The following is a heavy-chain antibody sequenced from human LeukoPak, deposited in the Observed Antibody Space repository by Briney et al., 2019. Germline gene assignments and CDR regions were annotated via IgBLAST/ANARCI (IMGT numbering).Heavy chain of an antibody. CDR3: ARDWGLRLGLDY. CDR2: IKQDGSGK. V-gene: IGHV3-7*01. J-gene: IGHJ4*02. CDR1: GFTFSSSW. Sequence: GGSLRLSCAASGFTFSSSWMSWVRQAPGKGLEWVANIKQDGSGKYYVDSVKGRFTISRDNAKNSLYLQMNSLRAEDTAVYYCARDWGLRLGLDYWGQGTLVTVSS. D-gene: IGHD3-16*01.